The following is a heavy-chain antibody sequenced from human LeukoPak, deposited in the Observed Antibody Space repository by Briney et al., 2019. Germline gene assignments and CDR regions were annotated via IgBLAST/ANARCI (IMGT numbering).Heavy chain of an antibody. CDR1: GFTFSSYV. D-gene: IGHD1-14*01. Sequence: PGGSQRLSCAASGFTFSSYVMHWVRQAPGKGLEYVSGISSNGGSTYYANSVQGRFTISRDNSKNTLYLQMGSLRVEDMAVYYCARGAIATGDWGQGNLVTVSS. J-gene: IGHJ4*02. CDR3: ARGAIATGD. CDR2: ISSNGGST. V-gene: IGHV3-64*01.